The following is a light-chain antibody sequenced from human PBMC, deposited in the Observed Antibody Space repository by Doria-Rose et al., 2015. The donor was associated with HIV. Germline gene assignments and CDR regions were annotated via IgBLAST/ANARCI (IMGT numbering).Light chain of an antibody. V-gene: IGKV3-20*01. CDR2: DGS. Sequence: DIVLTQSPGTLSSSPGERATLSCRASQSFSSTYLAWYQQKPGQAPSPLIYDGSTRATGIPDRFSASGSGTDFTLTINRLEPEDFALYYCHQYGTSWTFGQGTKVEI. CDR1: QSFSSTY. J-gene: IGKJ1*01. CDR3: HQYGTSWT.